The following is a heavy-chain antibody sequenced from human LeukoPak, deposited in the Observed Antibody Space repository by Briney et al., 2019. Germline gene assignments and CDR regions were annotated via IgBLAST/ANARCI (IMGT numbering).Heavy chain of an antibody. CDR1: GDTFTVYF. Sequence: ASVKVSCKASGDTFTVYFIHWVRQAPGQGLEWMGWINPNSGGTNYAQKFQGRVTMTRDTSISTAYMELSRLRSDDTAVYYCARGQPEVGYGSGGNNWFDPWGQGTLVTVSS. CDR2: INPNSGGT. D-gene: IGHD3-10*01. J-gene: IGHJ5*02. CDR3: ARGQPEVGYGSGGNNWFDP. V-gene: IGHV1-2*02.